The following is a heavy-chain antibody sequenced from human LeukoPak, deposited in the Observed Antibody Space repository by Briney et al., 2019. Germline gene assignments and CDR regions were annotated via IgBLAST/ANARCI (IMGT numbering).Heavy chain of an antibody. CDR2: INHSGST. V-gene: IGHV4-34*01. CDR3: AREAGYSSSSGINWFDP. D-gene: IGHD6-6*01. CDR1: GGSFSGYY. Sequence: SETLSLTCAVYGGSFSGYYWSWIRQPPGKGLEWIGEINHSGSTNYNPSLKSRVTISVDTSKNQFSLKLSSVTAADTAVYYCAREAGYSSSSGINWFDPWGQGTLVTVSS. J-gene: IGHJ5*02.